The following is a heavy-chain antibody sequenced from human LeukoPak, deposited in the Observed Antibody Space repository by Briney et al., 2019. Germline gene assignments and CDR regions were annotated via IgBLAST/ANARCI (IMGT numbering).Heavy chain of an antibody. Sequence: GGSLRLSCAASGFTFSSYWMSWMRQAPGKGLEWVANIKQDGSERYYVDSVKGRFSISRDNAKNALSLQMNSLRAEDTAVYYCARGILTGYGYWGQGTLVTVSS. CDR1: GFTFSSYW. CDR3: ARGILTGYGY. J-gene: IGHJ4*02. CDR2: IKQDGSER. D-gene: IGHD3-9*01. V-gene: IGHV3-7*04.